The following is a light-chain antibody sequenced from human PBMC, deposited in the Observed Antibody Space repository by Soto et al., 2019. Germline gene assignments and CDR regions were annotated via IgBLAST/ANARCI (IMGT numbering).Light chain of an antibody. Sequence: QSALTQPASVSGSPGQSITISCTGTSSDVGGYNYVSWYQQHPGKAPKLMIYEVSNRPSGVSNRFSGSKSGNTASLAISGLQAEDEAHYYCSSYTSSGTPVFGTGTKLTVL. J-gene: IGLJ1*01. CDR2: EVS. CDR1: SSDVGGYNY. V-gene: IGLV2-14*01. CDR3: SSYTSSGTPV.